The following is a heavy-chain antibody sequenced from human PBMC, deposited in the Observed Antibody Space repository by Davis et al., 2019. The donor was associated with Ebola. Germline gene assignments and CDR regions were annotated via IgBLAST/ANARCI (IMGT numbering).Heavy chain of an antibody. D-gene: IGHD3-16*01. CDR3: VRLGDYYYVDV. J-gene: IGHJ6*03. Sequence: SGPTLVKPTQTLTLTCTFSGFSLSTGGMRVGWIRQPPGKALEWLAHIDWDDDKFYSESLETRLTISKDTSKNHVVLTMTNLDPVDTATYYCVRLGDYYYVDVWGNGTTVTVTS. CDR1: GFSLSTGGMR. CDR2: IDWDDDK. V-gene: IGHV2-70*04.